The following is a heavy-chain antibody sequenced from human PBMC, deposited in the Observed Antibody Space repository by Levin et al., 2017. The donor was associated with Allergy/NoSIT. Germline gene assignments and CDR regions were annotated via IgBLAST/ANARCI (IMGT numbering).Heavy chain of an antibody. D-gene: IGHD3-10*01. CDR2: ISNSGSTI. V-gene: IGHV3-11*01. Sequence: GESLKISCEASGFTFSDYHMSWVRQAPGKGLEWVSFISNSGSTIYYADSVKGRFTISRDNAKNSLYLQMNSLRAEDTALYYCARDRRGISVPSYWGQGTLVTVSS. J-gene: IGHJ4*02. CDR3: ARDRRGISVPSY. CDR1: GFTFSDYH.